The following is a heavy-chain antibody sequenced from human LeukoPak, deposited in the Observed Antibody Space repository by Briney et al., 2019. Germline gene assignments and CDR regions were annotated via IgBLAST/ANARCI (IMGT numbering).Heavy chain of an antibody. CDR1: GGTFSSYA. CDR2: IIPIFGTA. V-gene: IGHV1-69*13. CDR3: ARDLFRPRPGGGYYFDY. D-gene: IGHD1-14*01. Sequence: SVRVSCKASGGTFSSYAISWVRQAPGQGLEWMGGIIPIFGTANYAQKFQGRVTITADESTSTAYMELSSLRSEDTAVYYCARDLFRPRPGGGYYFDYWGQGTLVTVSS. J-gene: IGHJ4*02.